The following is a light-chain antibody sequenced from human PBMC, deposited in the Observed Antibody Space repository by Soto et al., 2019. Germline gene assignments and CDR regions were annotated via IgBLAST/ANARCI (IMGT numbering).Light chain of an antibody. CDR2: KDT. Sequence: SYELTQPSSVSVSPGQTARITCSGDILAQKYVRWFQQKPGQAPVLVIYKDTERPSGIPGRFSGSSSGTTGTLTITGAQVEDEADYYCFSAADNSVVFGGGTKLTVL. CDR1: ILAQKY. J-gene: IGLJ2*01. CDR3: FSAADNSVV. V-gene: IGLV3-27*01.